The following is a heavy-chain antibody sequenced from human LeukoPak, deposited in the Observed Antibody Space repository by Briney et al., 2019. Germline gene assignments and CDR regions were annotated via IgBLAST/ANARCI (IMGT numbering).Heavy chain of an antibody. V-gene: IGHV4-59*11. CDR3: ARVGDYYDSSGYYYSHDY. CDR2: IYYSGTT. J-gene: IGHJ4*02. Sequence: SETLSLTCTVSGGSIISHYWSWIRQPPGKGLEWIGYIYYSGTTKYNPSLKSRVTLSADTSKNQFSLKLSSVTAADTAVYYCARVGDYYDSSGYYYSHDYWGQGTLVTVSS. CDR1: GGSIISHY. D-gene: IGHD3-22*01.